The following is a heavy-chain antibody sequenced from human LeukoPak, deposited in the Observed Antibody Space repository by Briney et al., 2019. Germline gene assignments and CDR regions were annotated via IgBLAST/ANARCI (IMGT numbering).Heavy chain of an antibody. Sequence: GGSLRLSCAASGFTFSSYGMHWVRQAPGKGLEWVAFIRYDGSNKYYADSVKGRFTISRDNSKNTLYLQMNSLRAEDTAVYSCATPRGSVTAIDYFDYWGQGTLVTVSS. CDR2: IRYDGSNK. D-gene: IGHD2-21*02. CDR3: ATPRGSVTAIDYFDY. J-gene: IGHJ4*02. CDR1: GFTFSSYG. V-gene: IGHV3-30*02.